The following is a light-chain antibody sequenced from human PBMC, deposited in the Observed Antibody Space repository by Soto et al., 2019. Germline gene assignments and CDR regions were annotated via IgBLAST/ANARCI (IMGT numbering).Light chain of an antibody. CDR2: DAS. V-gene: IGKV1-5*01. CDR3: QQYNSYSST. J-gene: IGKJ1*01. Sequence: DIQRTQSPSSLSASVGNRVTVTCRASQSISSWLAWYQQKPGKAPKILIYDASSLESGVPSRFSVSGSGTEFTLTISSLKHDDFATYYCQQYNSYSSTFGQGTKVDIK. CDR1: QSISSW.